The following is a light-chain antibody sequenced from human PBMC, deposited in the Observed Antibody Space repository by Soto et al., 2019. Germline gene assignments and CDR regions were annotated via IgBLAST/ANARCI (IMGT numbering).Light chain of an antibody. CDR1: QSVSSIY. J-gene: IGKJ2*01. CDR3: QQYGSSPDT. CDR2: GAS. Sequence: EIVLTQSPGTLSLSPGERATLSCRASQSVSSIYLAWYQQKPGQAPRLLTYGASSRATGIPDRFSGSGSGTDFTLTISRLEPEDFAVYYCQQYGSSPDTFGQGTKLEIK. V-gene: IGKV3-20*01.